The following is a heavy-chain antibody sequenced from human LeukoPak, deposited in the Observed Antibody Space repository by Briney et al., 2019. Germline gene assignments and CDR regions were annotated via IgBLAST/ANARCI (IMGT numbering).Heavy chain of an antibody. CDR2: ISAYNGNT. D-gene: IGHD2-15*01. Sequence: ASVNVSCKASGYTFTSYGISWVRQPPGQGLDWMGWISAYNGNTNYAQKLQGRVTMTTDTSTSTAYMELRSLRSEDMAVYYCARDYLKVVVAGTAPSAGHMDYWGQGTLVTVSS. CDR3: ARDYLKVVVAGTAPSAGHMDY. V-gene: IGHV1-18*03. CDR1: GYTFTSYG. J-gene: IGHJ4*02.